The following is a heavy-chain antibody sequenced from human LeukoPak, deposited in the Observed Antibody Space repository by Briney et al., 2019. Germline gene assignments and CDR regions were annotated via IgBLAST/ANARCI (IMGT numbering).Heavy chain of an antibody. J-gene: IGHJ4*02. V-gene: IGHV3-23*01. D-gene: IGHD5-12*01. CDR2: ISGGGGTT. CDR3: AKDREGLSSGYDLEYFDY. Sequence: SCKASGYTFTDYYIHWVRQAPGKGLEWVSAISGGGGTTYYADSVKGRFTISRDNSKNTLFLQMNSLRAEDTAVYYCAKDREGLSSGYDLEYFDYWGQGTLVTVSS. CDR1: GYTFTDYY.